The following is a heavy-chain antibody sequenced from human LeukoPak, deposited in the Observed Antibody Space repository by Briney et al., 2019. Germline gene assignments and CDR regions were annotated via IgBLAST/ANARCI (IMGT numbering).Heavy chain of an antibody. Sequence: PSETLSLTCTVSGGSIRSYYWSWIRQPPGKGLEWIGYIYYSGSTNYNPSLKSRVTISVDTSKNQFSLKLSSVTAADTAVYYCARDDYGGKRGFDYWGQGTLVTVSS. CDR2: IYYSGST. CDR3: ARDDYGGKRGFDY. V-gene: IGHV4-59*01. J-gene: IGHJ4*02. D-gene: IGHD4-17*01. CDR1: GGSIRSYY.